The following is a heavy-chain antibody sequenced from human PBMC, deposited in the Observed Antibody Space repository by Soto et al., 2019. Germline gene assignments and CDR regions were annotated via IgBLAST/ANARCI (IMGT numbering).Heavy chain of an antibody. CDR3: ARGSSRGASLAS. V-gene: IGHV1-69*12. CDR1: GDSFSSSA. CDR2: IIPLSSTT. Sequence: QVQLVQSGAEVKKPGSSVRVSCKASGDSFSSSAINWVRQAPGQGLEWMGQIIPLSSTTHYAPKFQGKVSFTADDFTTTAFMELGGLRSEDTAIYFCARGSSRGASLASWGQGTLVTVSS. D-gene: IGHD6-19*01. J-gene: IGHJ4*02.